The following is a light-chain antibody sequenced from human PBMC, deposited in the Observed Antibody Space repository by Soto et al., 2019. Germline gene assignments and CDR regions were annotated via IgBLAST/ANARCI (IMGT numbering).Light chain of an antibody. V-gene: IGKV3-15*01. CDR2: GAS. CDR3: QQYNNWPRGT. Sequence: EIVITQSPAPPSVSPGERATLSCRASQSVSSNLAWYQQKPGQAPRLLIYGASTRATGIPARFSGSGSGTEFTLTISSLQSEDFAVYYCQQYNNWPRGTFGGGTKVEIK. CDR1: QSVSSN. J-gene: IGKJ4*01.